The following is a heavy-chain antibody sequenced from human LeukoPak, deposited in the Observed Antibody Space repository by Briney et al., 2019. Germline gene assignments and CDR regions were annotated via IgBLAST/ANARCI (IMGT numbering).Heavy chain of an antibody. J-gene: IGHJ3*02. D-gene: IGHD4-11*01. CDR1: GFTFSTYG. CDR2: ISSSGSTI. V-gene: IGHV3-48*04. Sequence: GGSLRLSCAASGFTFSTYGMHWVRQAPGKGLEWVSYISSSGSTIYYADSVKGRFTISRDNAKNSLYLQMNSLRAEDTAVYYCASKTTVTLDIWGQGTMVTVSS. CDR3: ASKTTVTLDI.